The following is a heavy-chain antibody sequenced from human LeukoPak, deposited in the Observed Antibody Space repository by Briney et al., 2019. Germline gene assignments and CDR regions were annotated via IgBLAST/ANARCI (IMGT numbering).Heavy chain of an antibody. CDR2: ISYDGSNK. CDR1: GFTFSSYA. V-gene: IGHV3-30-3*01. CDR3: ARDMSYYDSSGYYYRGYYYYGMDV. Sequence: GGSLRLSCAASGFTFSSYAMHWVRQAPGKGLEWVAVISYDGSNKYYADSVKGRFTISRDISKNTLYLQMNSLRAEDTAVYYCARDMSYYDSSGYYYRGYYYYGMDVWGQGTTVTVSS. D-gene: IGHD3-22*01. J-gene: IGHJ6*02.